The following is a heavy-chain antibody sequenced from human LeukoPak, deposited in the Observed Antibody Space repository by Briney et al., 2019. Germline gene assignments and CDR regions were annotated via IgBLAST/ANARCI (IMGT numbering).Heavy chain of an antibody. D-gene: IGHD3-10*01. V-gene: IGHV3-9*01. CDR3: AKEYDSGGYGANFDY. Sequence: QPGGSLRLSCAASGFTFDDYAMHWVRQAPGKGLEWVSGISWNSGSIGYADSVKGRFTISRDNSRNTMYLQMDSLRAEDTAVYYCAKEYDSGGYGANFDYWGQGTLVTVSS. CDR1: GFTFDDYA. CDR2: ISWNSGSI. J-gene: IGHJ4*02.